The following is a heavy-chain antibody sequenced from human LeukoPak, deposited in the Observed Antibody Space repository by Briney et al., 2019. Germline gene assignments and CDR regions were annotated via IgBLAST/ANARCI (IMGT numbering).Heavy chain of an antibody. J-gene: IGHJ6*03. CDR3: AREVVVPAAARHYYYYYYMDV. CDR2: ISSSSSYI. D-gene: IGHD2-2*01. V-gene: IGHV3-21*01. CDR1: GLTFSSYS. Sequence: PGGSLRLSCAASGLTFSSYSMNWVRQAPGKGLEWVSSISSSSSYIYYADSVKGRFTIPRDNAKNSLYLQMNSLRAEDTAVYYCAREVVVPAAARHYYYYYYMDVWGKGTTVTVSS.